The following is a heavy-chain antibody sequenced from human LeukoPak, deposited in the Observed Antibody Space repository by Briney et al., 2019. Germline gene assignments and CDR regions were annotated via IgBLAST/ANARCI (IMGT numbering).Heavy chain of an antibody. CDR3: ARDGDTAIRGVNFDY. CDR1: GFTLSTHA. J-gene: IGHJ4*02. V-gene: IGHV3-30-3*01. CDR2: KSYDGNNK. Sequence: GGSLRLSCAASGFTLSTHAIHWVRQAPGKGLEWVAVKSYDGNNKYYADSVKGRFTISRDNSKNTLYLQMNNLITEDTAVYYCARDGDTAIRGVNFDYWGQGTLVTVSS. D-gene: IGHD3-10*01.